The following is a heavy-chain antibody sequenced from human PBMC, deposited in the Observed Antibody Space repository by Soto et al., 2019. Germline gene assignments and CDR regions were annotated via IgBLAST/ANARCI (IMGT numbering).Heavy chain of an antibody. CDR1: ALTFDHCA. V-gene: IGHV3-9*01. CDR3: AKDKDCSSTSCYLFDY. D-gene: IGHD2-2*01. Sequence: GGSLRLPCAASALTFDHCAKHLFRLALGKGLEWVSGISWNSGSIGYADSVKGRFTISRDNAKNSLYLQMNSLRAEDAALYYCAKDKDCSSTSCYLFDYWGQGT. J-gene: IGHJ4*02. CDR2: ISWNSGSI.